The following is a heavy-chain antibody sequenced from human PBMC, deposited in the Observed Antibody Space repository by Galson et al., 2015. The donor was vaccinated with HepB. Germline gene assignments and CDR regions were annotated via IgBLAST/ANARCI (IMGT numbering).Heavy chain of an antibody. Sequence: SVKVSCKASGYTFTSSNVSWVRQATGQGLEWMGWVNPNSGKTAYAQKFQGRLTMTTNTSISIAYMELSSLRSEDTAVYYCARGSLTVTSSFSDYMDVWGKGTTVTVSS. CDR3: ARGSLTVTSSFSDYMDV. CDR2: VNPNSGKT. CDR1: GYTFTSSN. V-gene: IGHV1-8*01. J-gene: IGHJ6*03. D-gene: IGHD4-11*01.